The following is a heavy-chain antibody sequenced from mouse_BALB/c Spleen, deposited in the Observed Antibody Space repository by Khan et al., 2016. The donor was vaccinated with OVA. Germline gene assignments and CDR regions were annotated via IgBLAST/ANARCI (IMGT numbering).Heavy chain of an antibody. CDR2: ISSGGDNT. Sequence: EVQLVESGGGLVKPGGSLKLSCAASGFTFSSFSMSWVRQTPEKRLEWVATISSGGDNTYYPDSVKGRFTISRDNAKNNLYLQMSRLSSEDTAFYYCARSNYGTFAYWGQGTLVTVSA. V-gene: IGHV5-9*03. CDR1: GFTFSSFS. J-gene: IGHJ3*01. D-gene: IGHD2-1*01. CDR3: ARSNYGTFAY.